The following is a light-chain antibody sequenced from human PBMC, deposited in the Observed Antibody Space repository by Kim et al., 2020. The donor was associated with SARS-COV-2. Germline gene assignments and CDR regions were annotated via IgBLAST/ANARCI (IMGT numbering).Light chain of an antibody. J-gene: IGLJ2*01. CDR1: SSDVGGYNY. V-gene: IGLV2-14*03. Sequence: QPASVSGSPGQSITISCTGTSSDVGGYNYVSWYQQHPGKAPKLMIYDVSNRPSGVSNRFSGSKSGNTASLTISGLQAEDEADYYCSSYTSSSTVVFGGGTKLTVL. CDR2: DVS. CDR3: SSYTSSSTVV.